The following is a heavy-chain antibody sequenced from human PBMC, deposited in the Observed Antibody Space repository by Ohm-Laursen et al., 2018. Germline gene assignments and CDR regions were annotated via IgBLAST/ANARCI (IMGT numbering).Heavy chain of an antibody. CDR2: ISSGGGTI. J-gene: IGHJ4*02. CDR3: AGSTRLDY. D-gene: IGHD5/OR15-5a*01. Sequence: GSLRLSCSASGFTFSDYYMSWIRQAPGKGLEWVSFISSGGGTIYYADSVKGRFTVPRDNAKNSLYLQMDSLRAEDTAVYYCAGSTRLDYWGRGTLVSVSS. V-gene: IGHV3-11*01. CDR1: GFTFSDYY.